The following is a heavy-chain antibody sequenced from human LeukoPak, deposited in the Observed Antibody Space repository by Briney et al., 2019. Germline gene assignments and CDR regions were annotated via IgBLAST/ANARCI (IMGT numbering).Heavy chain of an antibody. V-gene: IGHV3-30-3*01. CDR3: AREGGHLIDARGAVDY. D-gene: IGHD2-15*01. CDR1: GFTFSSYA. J-gene: IGHJ4*02. CDR2: ISYDGSDK. Sequence: GGSLRLSCAASGFTFSSYAIHWVRQAPGKGPEWLARISYDGSDKDYAHSVKGRFTISRDNSKKTLYLQMNSLTAEDTALYHCAREGGHLIDARGAVDYWGQGTVVTVSS.